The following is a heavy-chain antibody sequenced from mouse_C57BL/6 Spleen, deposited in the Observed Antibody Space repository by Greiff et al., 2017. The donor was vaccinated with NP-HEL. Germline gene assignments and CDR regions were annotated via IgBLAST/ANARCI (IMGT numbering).Heavy chain of an antibody. Sequence: EVQLQQSGPELVKPGASVKISCKASGYTFTDYYMNWVKQSHGKSLEWIGDINPNNGGTSYNQKFKGKATLTVDKSSSTAYMELRSLTSEDSAVYYCAGPPGGAYWGQGTLVTVSA. D-gene: IGHD4-1*01. CDR1: GYTFTDYY. CDR3: AGPPGGAY. V-gene: IGHV1-26*01. J-gene: IGHJ3*01. CDR2: INPNNGGT.